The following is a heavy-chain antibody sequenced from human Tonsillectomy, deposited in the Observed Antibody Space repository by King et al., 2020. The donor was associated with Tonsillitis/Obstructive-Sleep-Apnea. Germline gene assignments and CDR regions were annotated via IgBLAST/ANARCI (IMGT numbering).Heavy chain of an antibody. CDR1: GFTFSSYS. Sequence: VQLVESGGGLVQPGGSLRLSCAASGFTFSSYSMNWVRQAPGKGLEWVSYISTSSRTIYYADSVKGRFTISRDNAKNSLYLQMNSLRDEDTAVYYCARGRGYSYGYPDYWGQGTLVTVSS. CDR3: ARGRGYSYGYPDY. V-gene: IGHV3-48*02. D-gene: IGHD5-18*01. CDR2: ISTSSRTI. J-gene: IGHJ4*02.